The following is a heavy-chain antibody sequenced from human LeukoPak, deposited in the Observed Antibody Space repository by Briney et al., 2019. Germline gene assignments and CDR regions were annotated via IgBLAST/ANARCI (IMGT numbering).Heavy chain of an antibody. D-gene: IGHD3-16*01. CDR3: ARAMSTFGGVRNYFDS. V-gene: IGHV3-48*04. J-gene: IGHJ4*02. CDR1: GFTFSGHN. Sequence: GSLRLSCAASGFTFSGHNMNWVRQAPGKGLEWISFVSISSGTIYYADSVKGRFRISRDNAKSSLDLEMNSLRAEDTAVYYCARAMSTFGGVRNYFDSWGQGTLVTVS. CDR2: VSISSGTI.